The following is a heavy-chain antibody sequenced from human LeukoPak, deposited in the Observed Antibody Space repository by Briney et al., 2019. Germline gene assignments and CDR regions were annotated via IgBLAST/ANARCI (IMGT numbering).Heavy chain of an antibody. Sequence: ASVKVSCKASGYTVTSYGISWVRQAPGQGLEWMGWISAYNGNTNYAQKPQGRVTMTTDTSTSTAYMELRSLRSDDTAVYYCARDGVWGRTYYYDSSGYYPFDYWGQGTLVTVSS. D-gene: IGHD3-22*01. V-gene: IGHV1-18*01. CDR3: ARDGVWGRTYYYDSSGYYPFDY. CDR1: GYTVTSYG. J-gene: IGHJ4*02. CDR2: ISAYNGNT.